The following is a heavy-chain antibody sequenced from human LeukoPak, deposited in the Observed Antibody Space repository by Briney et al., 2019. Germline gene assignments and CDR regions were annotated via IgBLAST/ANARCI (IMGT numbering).Heavy chain of an antibody. Sequence: SETLSLTCTVSGGSISSYYWSWIRQPPGKGLEWIGYIYYSGSTNYNPSLKSRVTISVDTSKNQFSLKLSSVTAADTAVYYCARVPDYGDYEDAFDIWGQGTMVTVSS. J-gene: IGHJ3*02. CDR2: IYYSGST. CDR3: ARVPDYGDYEDAFDI. D-gene: IGHD4-17*01. V-gene: IGHV4-59*01. CDR1: GGSISSYY.